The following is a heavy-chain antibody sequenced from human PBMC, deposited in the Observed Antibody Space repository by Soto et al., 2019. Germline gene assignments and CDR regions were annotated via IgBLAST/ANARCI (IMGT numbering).Heavy chain of an antibody. V-gene: IGHV3-48*03. CDR3: AREGARVPFWNQPNWFDP. J-gene: IGHJ5*02. D-gene: IGHD3-3*01. CDR1: GFSFRSYE. Sequence: EVQLVESGGGLVQPGGSLRLSCAASGFSFRSYEMNWVRQAPGKGLEWVSCIGSSGSSIYYADSVKGRFTISRDNAKNSLYLQMNSLRAEDTAVYYCAREGARVPFWNQPNWFDPWGQGTLVTVSS. CDR2: IGSSGSSI.